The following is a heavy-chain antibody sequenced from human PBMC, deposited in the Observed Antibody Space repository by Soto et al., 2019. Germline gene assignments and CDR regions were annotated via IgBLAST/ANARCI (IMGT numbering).Heavy chain of an antibody. J-gene: IGHJ4*02. V-gene: IGHV3-33*01. CDR1: GFTFSSYG. CDR2: IWYDGSNK. Sequence: PGGSLRLSCAASGFTFSSYGIHWVRQAPGKGLEWVALIWYDGSNKYYGDSVKGRFTVSIDNSKNTVYLQMNNLRADDTAVYYCARQMKGTVMIRRYYFDYWGQGTLVTVSS. CDR3: ARQMKGTVMIRRYYFDY. D-gene: IGHD3-16*01.